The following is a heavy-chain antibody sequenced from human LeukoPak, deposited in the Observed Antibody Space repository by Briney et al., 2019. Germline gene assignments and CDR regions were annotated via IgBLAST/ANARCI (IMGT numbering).Heavy chain of an antibody. V-gene: IGHV4-59*01. D-gene: IGHD4-17*01. CDR1: GGSISSYY. J-gene: IGHJ2*01. CDR3: ARHSPPYRHDYGDYVLWYFDL. CDR2: IYCSGST. Sequence: SETLSLTCTVSGGSISSYYWSWIRQPPGKGLEWIGCIYCSGSTNYNPSLKSRVTISVDTSKNQFSLKLSSVTAADTAVYYCARHSPPYRHDYGDYVLWYFDLWGRGTLVTVSS.